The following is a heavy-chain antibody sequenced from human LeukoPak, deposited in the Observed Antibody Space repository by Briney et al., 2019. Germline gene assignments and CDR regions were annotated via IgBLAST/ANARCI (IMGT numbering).Heavy chain of an antibody. Sequence: PSETLSLTCTVSGGSISSYYWSWIRQPPGKGLEWIGYIYYSGSTYYNPSLKSRVTISVDTSKNQFSLKLSSVTAADTAVYYCARSNYYDSSGPAGYWGQGTLVTVSS. CDR1: GGSISSYY. J-gene: IGHJ4*02. CDR3: ARSNYYDSSGPAGY. CDR2: IYYSGST. D-gene: IGHD3-22*01. V-gene: IGHV4-59*06.